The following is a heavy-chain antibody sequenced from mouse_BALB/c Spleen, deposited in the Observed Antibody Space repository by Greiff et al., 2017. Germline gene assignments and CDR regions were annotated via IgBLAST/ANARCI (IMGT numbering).Heavy chain of an antibody. CDR1: GFTFSSYG. Sequence: EVKLVESGGDLVKPGGSLKLSCAASGFTFSSYGMSWVRQTPDKRLEWVATISSGGSYTYYPDSVKGRFTISRDNAKNTLYLQMSSLKSEDTAMYYCARHPYYGYDENDAWGQGTTLTVSS. J-gene: IGHJ2*01. D-gene: IGHD2-9*01. CDR3: ARHPYYGYDENDA. V-gene: IGHV5-6*01. CDR2: ISSGGSYT.